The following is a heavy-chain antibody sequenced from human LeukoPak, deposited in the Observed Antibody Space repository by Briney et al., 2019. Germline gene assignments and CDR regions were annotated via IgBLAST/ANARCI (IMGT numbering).Heavy chain of an antibody. V-gene: IGHV4-34*01. D-gene: IGHD2/OR15-2a*01. CDR3: ARHSQLFYYNSRVFFH. J-gene: IGHJ4*02. CDR1: GGSFSGYY. CDR2: INHSGST. Sequence: SETLSLTCAVYGGSFSGYYWSWIRQPPGKGLEWIGEINHSGSTNYNPSLKSRVTISVDTSKNQFSLKLSSVTAADTAVYYCARHSQLFYYNSRVFFHGGREPLVPFSS.